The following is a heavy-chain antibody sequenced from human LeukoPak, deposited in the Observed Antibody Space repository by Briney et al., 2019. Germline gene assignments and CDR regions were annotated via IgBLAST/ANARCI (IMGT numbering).Heavy chain of an antibody. CDR1: GFTFSSYA. D-gene: IGHD2-15*01. J-gene: IGHJ5*02. Sequence: GGSLRLSCAASGFTFSSYAMSWVRQAPGKGLEWVSAISGSGGSTYYADSVKGRFTISRDNSKNTLYLQMNSLRAEDTAVYYCAKEGVGRYCSGGSFFETNWFDPWGQGTLVTVSS. V-gene: IGHV3-23*01. CDR2: ISGSGGST. CDR3: AKEGVGRYCSGGSFFETNWFDP.